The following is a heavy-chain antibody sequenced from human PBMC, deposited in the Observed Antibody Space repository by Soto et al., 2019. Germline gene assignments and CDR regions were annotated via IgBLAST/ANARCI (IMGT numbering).Heavy chain of an antibody. V-gene: IGHV3-23*01. Sequence: GGSLRLSCAASGFTFSSYAMSWVRQAPGKGLEWVSAISGSGGSTYYADSVKGRFTISRDNSKNTLYLQMNSLRAEETAVYYCAMATDPRYQHCSSTSCYAIYWYFDLWGRGTVVTVSS. CDR1: GFTFSSYA. CDR2: ISGSGGST. D-gene: IGHD2-2*01. CDR3: AMATDPRYQHCSSTSCYAIYWYFDL. J-gene: IGHJ2*01.